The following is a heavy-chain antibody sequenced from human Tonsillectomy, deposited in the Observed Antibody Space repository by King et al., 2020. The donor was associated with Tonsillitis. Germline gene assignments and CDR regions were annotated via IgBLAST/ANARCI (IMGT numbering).Heavy chain of an antibody. CDR1: GFTFRNYA. CDR2: ISYDGTNK. Sequence: VQLVESGGGVVQPGRSLRLSCAASGFTFRNYAMHWARQAPGKGLEWVAIISYDGTNKFYADSVKGRFTISRDSSKNTLYLQMNSLRAEDTAVYYCARDRGSWVLDIDYWGQGTLVTVSS. J-gene: IGHJ4*02. V-gene: IGHV3-30*04. D-gene: IGHD1-26*01. CDR3: ARDRGSWVLDIDY.